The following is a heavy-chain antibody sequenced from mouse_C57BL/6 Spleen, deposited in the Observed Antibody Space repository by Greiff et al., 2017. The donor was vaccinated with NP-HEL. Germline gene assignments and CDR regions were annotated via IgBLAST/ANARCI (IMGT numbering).Heavy chain of an antibody. J-gene: IGHJ2*01. D-gene: IGHD1-1*01. CDR1: GFTFSSYT. Sequence: EVMLVESGGGLVKPGGSLKLSCAASGFTFSSYTMSWVRQTPEKRLEWVATISGGGGNTYYPDSVKGRFTISRDNAKNTLYLQMSSLRSEDTALYYCARHNEIYYYGSSYDYWGQGTTLTVSS. CDR2: ISGGGGNT. CDR3: ARHNEIYYYGSSYDY. V-gene: IGHV5-9*01.